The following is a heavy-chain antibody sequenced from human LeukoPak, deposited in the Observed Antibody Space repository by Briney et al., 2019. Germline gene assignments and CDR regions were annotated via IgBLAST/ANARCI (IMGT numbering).Heavy chain of an antibody. V-gene: IGHV5-51*01. CDR3: ARLHDSSGCYQYYFDY. J-gene: IGHJ4*02. Sequence: PGESLKISCKGSGYSFTSYWIGWVRQMPGKGLEWMGIIYPSDSDTRYSPSFQGQVTISADKSISTAYLQWSSLKASDTAIYYCARLHDSSGCYQYYFDYWGQGTLVTVSS. D-gene: IGHD3-22*01. CDR2: IYPSDSDT. CDR1: GYSFTSYW.